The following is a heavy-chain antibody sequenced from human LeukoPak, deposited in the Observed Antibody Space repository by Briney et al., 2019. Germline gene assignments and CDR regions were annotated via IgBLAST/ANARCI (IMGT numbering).Heavy chain of an antibody. Sequence: ASVKVSCKASGYTFTRYYMHWVGQAPGQGLEWMGIINPSGGSTTYAQKFQGRVTMTADTSTSTAYMELRSLRSDDTAVYYCARVGDQWLATGFFDYWGQGTLVTVSS. CDR1: GYTFTRYY. CDR2: INPSGGST. CDR3: ARVGDQWLATGFFDY. J-gene: IGHJ4*02. D-gene: IGHD6-19*01. V-gene: IGHV1-46*01.